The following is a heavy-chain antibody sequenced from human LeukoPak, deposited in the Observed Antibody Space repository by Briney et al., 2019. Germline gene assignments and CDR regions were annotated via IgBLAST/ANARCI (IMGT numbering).Heavy chain of an antibody. Sequence: GGSLRLSCAASGFTFSGFYMTWIRQTPGMGLEWISYISTTGSNISYADSVKGRFTISRDTVKTSLYLQMNSLTAVDTAVYYRVKTARTLHYWGQRTLDTVSS. CDR2: ISTTGSNI. CDR1: GFTFSGFY. D-gene: IGHD1-26*01. V-gene: IGHV3-11*01. CDR3: VKTARTLHY. J-gene: IGHJ4*02.